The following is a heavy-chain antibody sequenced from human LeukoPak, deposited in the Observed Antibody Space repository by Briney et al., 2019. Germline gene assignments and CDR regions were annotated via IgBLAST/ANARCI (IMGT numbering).Heavy chain of an antibody. CDR3: ARGQIPWPWPHAFDI. CDR1: GGSFNGYY. Sequence: KPSETLSLTCAVYGGSFNGYYWSWIRQPPGKGLEWIGEINHSGSTNYNPSLKSRVTISVDTSKNQFSLKLSSVTAADTAVYYCARGQIPWPWPHAFDIWGQGTMVTVSS. CDR2: INHSGST. V-gene: IGHV4-34*01. J-gene: IGHJ3*02. D-gene: IGHD2-2*02.